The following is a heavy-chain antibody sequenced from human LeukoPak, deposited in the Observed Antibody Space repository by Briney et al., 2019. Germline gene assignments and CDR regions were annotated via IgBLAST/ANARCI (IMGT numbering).Heavy chain of an antibody. J-gene: IGHJ4*02. Sequence: KPSETLSLTCAVYGGSFSTYYRNWIRQPPGKGLEWIGEINHSGSTNYNPSLKSRVTLSVDTSKNQFSLKLSSVTAADTAVYYCAIDTSGRSYWGQGTLVTVSS. V-gene: IGHV4-34*01. CDR2: INHSGST. CDR1: GGSFSTYY. CDR3: AIDTSGRSY. D-gene: IGHD6-19*01.